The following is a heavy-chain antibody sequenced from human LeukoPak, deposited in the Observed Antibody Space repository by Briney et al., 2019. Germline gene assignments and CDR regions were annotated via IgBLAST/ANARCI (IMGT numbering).Heavy chain of an antibody. Sequence: PGGSLRLSCAASGFTFSSYAMSWVRQAPGKGLEWVSSISSSSSYIYYADSVKGRFTISRDNSKNTLYLQMNSLRAEDTAVYYCAREGRDGYPTRAFDYWGQGTLVTVSS. V-gene: IGHV3-21*04. CDR3: AREGRDGYPTRAFDY. J-gene: IGHJ4*02. CDR1: GFTFSSYA. D-gene: IGHD5-24*01. CDR2: ISSSSSYI.